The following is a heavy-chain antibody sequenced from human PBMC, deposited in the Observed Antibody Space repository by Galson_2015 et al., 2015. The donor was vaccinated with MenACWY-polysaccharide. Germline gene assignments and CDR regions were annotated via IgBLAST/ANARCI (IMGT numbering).Heavy chain of an antibody. CDR3: TRSIHISGWGGDFES. V-gene: IGHV6-1*01. CDR2: TYYRSRWYN. Sequence: AISGDSVSSNSAAWNWIRQSPSRGLEWLGRTYYRSRWYNDYATSVKSRISIKADTPKNQFSLQLNSVTPEDTALYYCTRSIHISGWGGDFESWGQGTLVTVSS. D-gene: IGHD6-19*01. CDR1: GDSVSSNSAA. J-gene: IGHJ4*02.